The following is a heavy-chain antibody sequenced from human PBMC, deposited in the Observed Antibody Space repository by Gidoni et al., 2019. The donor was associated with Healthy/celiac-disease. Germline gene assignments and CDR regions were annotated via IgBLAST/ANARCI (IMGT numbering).Heavy chain of an antibody. CDR2: INHSGST. CDR3: ARAGYSSSSYAAY. J-gene: IGHJ4*02. D-gene: IGHD6-6*01. Sequence: QVQLQQLGAGLLKPSETLSLTCAVYGGSFSGYHWSWIRQPPGKGLEWIGEINHSGSTNYNPSLKSRVTISVDTSKNQFSLKLSSVTAADTAVYYCARAGYSSSSYAAYWGQGTLVTVSS. V-gene: IGHV4-34*01. CDR1: GGSFSGYH.